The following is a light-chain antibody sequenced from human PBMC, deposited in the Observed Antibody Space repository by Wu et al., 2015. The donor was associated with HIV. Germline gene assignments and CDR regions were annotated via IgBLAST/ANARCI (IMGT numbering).Light chain of an antibody. CDR2: GAS. CDR1: QSVSSSS. CDR3: QHYDPSSPWT. J-gene: IGKJ1*01. Sequence: EIVLTQSPGTLSLSPGERATLSCRASQSVSSSSLAWYQQKPGQAPRLLIYGASTRATGIPDRFSGSGSGTDFTLTISRPEPEDFAVYYCQHYDPSSPWTFGPGTRVEIK. V-gene: IGKV3-20*01.